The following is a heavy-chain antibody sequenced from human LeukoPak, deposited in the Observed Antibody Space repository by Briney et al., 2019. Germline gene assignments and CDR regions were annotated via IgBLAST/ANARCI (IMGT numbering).Heavy chain of an antibody. CDR2: ISRSGSTK. CDR3: ARVLRYCSGGNCYSGGLGYMDV. D-gene: IGHD2-15*01. V-gene: IGHV3-48*04. J-gene: IGHJ6*03. CDR1: GFTFSNYW. Sequence: GGSLRLSCAASGFTFSNYWINWVRQAPGKGLEWVSSISRSGSTKYYADSVKGRFTISRDNAKNSLFLQMNSLRAEDTAVYYCARVLRYCSGGNCYSGGLGYMDVWGKGTTVTISS.